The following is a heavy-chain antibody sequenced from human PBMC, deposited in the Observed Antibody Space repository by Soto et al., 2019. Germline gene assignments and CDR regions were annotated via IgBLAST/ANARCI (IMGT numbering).Heavy chain of an antibody. CDR2: ISSSSSTI. CDR3: AREGVVPAARGFPGGYYYMDV. D-gene: IGHD2-2*01. Sequence: GGSLRLSCAASGFTFSSYSMNWVRQAPGKGLEWVSYISSSSSTIYYADAVKGRFTISRDNAKNSLYLQMNSLRAEDTAVYYCAREGVVPAARGFPGGYYYMDVWGKGTTVTVSS. J-gene: IGHJ6*03. CDR1: GFTFSSYS. V-gene: IGHV3-48*01.